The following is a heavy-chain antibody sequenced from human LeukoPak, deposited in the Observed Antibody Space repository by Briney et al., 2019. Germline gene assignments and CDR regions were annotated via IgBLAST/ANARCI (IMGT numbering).Heavy chain of an antibody. Sequence: SETLSLTCTVSGGSISSYYWSWIRQPPGKGLEWIGYIYYSGSTNYDPSLKSRVTISVDTSKNQFSLKLSSVTAADTAVYYCARLIAAAGFFDYWGQGTLVTVSS. CDR1: GGSISSYY. CDR2: IYYSGST. CDR3: ARLIAAAGFFDY. J-gene: IGHJ4*02. V-gene: IGHV4-59*01. D-gene: IGHD6-13*01.